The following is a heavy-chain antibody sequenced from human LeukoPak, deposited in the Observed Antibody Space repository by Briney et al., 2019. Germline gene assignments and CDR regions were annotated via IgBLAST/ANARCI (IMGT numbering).Heavy chain of an antibody. CDR2: ISYDGSNK. CDR3: ARDRQGLDY. D-gene: IGHD3-16*01. Sequence: GGSLRLSCAASVFTFSNYAMHWVRQAPGQGLEWVAAISYDGSNKYYADSVKGRFTISRDNSKNTLYLQMNSLRAEDTAVYYCARDRQGLDYWGQGTLVTVSS. J-gene: IGHJ4*02. CDR1: VFTFSNYA. V-gene: IGHV3-30-3*01.